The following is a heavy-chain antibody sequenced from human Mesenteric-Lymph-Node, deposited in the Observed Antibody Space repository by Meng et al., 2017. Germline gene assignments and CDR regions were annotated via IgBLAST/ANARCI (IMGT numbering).Heavy chain of an antibody. J-gene: IGHJ1*01. CDR2: ISAYNGNT. D-gene: IGHD4-17*01. V-gene: IGHV1-18*01. CDR1: GYTFTSYG. Sequence: VQPGQSGAGGKKPGASVKVSCKASGYTFTSYGISWVRQAPGQGLEWMGWISAYNGNTNYAQKLQGRVTMTTDTSTSTAYMELRSLRSDDTAVYYCARAYDYGAAEYFQHWGQGTLVTVSS. CDR3: ARAYDYGAAEYFQH.